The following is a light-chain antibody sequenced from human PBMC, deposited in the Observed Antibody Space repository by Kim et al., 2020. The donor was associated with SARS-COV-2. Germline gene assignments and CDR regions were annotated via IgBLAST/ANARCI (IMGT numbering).Light chain of an antibody. V-gene: IGKV1-5*03. Sequence: SSSVGDRVTITCRASQSVSTWLAWYQQKPEKAPKLLIYKASNLQSGVPSRFSGSGFGTEFTLTISSLEPDDFATYFCQQYNTYSYNFGQGTKLEI. J-gene: IGKJ2*01. CDR3: QQYNTYSYN. CDR2: KAS. CDR1: QSVSTW.